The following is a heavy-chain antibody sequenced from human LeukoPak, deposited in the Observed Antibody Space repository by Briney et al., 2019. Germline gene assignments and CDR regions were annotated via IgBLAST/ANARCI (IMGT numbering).Heavy chain of an antibody. CDR2: IKQDGSDR. CDR1: GFTFSSFA. CDR3: VRNLAVAGTCFDS. V-gene: IGHV3-7*03. J-gene: IGHJ4*02. Sequence: GGSLRLSCAASGFTFSSFAMSWVRQAPGTGLEWVANIKQDGSDRNYVASVRGRFTISRDNAESSLYLQMNSLRAEDTAVYYCVRNLAVAGTCFDSWGQGTLVTVSS. D-gene: IGHD6-19*01.